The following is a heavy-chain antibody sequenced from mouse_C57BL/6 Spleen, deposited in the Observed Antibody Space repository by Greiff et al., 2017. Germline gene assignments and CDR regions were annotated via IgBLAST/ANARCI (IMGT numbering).Heavy chain of an antibody. D-gene: IGHD1-1*01. CDR3: ARVYYGSSYLGYAMDY. CDR2: INYDGSST. CDR1: GFTFSDYY. Sequence: EVKLVESEGGLVQPGSSMKLSCTASGFTFSDYYMAWVRQVPEKGLEWVANINYDGSSTYYLDSLKSRFIISRDNAKNILYLQMSSLKSEDTATYYCARVYYGSSYLGYAMDYWGQGTSVTVSS. J-gene: IGHJ4*01. V-gene: IGHV5-16*01.